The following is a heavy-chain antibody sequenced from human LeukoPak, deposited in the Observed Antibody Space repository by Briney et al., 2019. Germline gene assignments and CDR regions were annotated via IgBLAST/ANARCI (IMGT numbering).Heavy chain of an antibody. V-gene: IGHV4-59*02. Sequence: SETLSLACTVSGGSVSSYYWSLIRQPPGKGLEWIGYIYYSGSTKYNPSLKSRVTISVDTSKNQFSLKLSSVTAADTAVYYCARTTPYYYGMDVWGQGTTVTVSS. CDR1: GGSVSSYY. J-gene: IGHJ6*02. CDR3: ARTTPYYYGMDV. D-gene: IGHD4-17*01. CDR2: IYYSGST.